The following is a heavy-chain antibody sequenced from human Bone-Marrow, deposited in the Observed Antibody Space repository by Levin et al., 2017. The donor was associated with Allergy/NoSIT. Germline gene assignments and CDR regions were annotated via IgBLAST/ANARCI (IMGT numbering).Heavy chain of an antibody. D-gene: IGHD7-27*01. Sequence: GESLKISCTTSGFVFANYWMHWVRQAPGKGLMHLSVIKPDGTGANYADSVKGRFTISRDNTKNTLFLQMNSLRAEDTAIYYCTNGLTGVASWGQGTLVTVSS. J-gene: IGHJ5*02. CDR2: IKPDGTGA. CDR1: GFVFANYW. V-gene: IGHV3-74*01. CDR3: TNGLTGVAS.